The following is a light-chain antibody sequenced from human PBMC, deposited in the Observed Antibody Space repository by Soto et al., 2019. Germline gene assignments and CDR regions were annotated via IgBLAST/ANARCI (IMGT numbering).Light chain of an antibody. J-gene: IGKJ1*01. CDR2: DAS. CDR1: QSISSW. Sequence: DIQMTQSPSTLSATAGDRVTITCRASQSISSWLASYQHKPGKAPKLLIYDASNLDSGVPSRFSGSGSGTDFTLTISSLQPEDFATYYCQQSYSIPATFGQGTKVDI. CDR3: QQSYSIPAT. V-gene: IGKV1-5*01.